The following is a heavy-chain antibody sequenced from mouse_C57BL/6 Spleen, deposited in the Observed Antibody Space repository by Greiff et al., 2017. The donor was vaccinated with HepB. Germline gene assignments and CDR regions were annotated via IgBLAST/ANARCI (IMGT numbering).Heavy chain of an antibody. V-gene: IGHV1-69*01. CDR1: GYTFTSYW. CDR3: ARWVLGFAY. Sequence: QVQLQQPGAELVMPGASVKLSCKASGYTFTSYWMHWVKQRPGQGLEWIGEIDPSDSYTNYNQKFKGKSTLTVDKSSSTAYMQLSSLTSEDSAVYYCARWVLGFAYGGQGTLVTVSA. J-gene: IGHJ3*01. CDR2: IDPSDSYT.